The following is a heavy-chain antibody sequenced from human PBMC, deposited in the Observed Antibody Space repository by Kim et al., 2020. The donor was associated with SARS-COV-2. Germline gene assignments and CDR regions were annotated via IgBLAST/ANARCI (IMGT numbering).Heavy chain of an antibody. CDR2: IYYSGTT. V-gene: IGHV4-31*03. J-gene: IGHJ4*02. D-gene: IGHD1-7*01. CDR1: GGSISSGGYY. CDR3: ARGLWRPTAGTGTGENCFDY. Sequence: SETLSLTCTVSGGSISSGGYYWNWIRQHPGKGLEWIGFIYYSGTTYYNPSLKSRVTISVDTSKNQFSLKLSSVTAADTAAYYCARGLWRPTAGTGTGENCFDYWGQGTPVTVSS.